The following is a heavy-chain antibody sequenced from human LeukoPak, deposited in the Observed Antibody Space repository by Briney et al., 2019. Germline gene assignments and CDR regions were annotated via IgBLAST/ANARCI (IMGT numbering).Heavy chain of an antibody. CDR2: ISSSPSTI. V-gene: IGHV3-48*04. Sequence: GGSLILSCAASGFTFSSYSMNWVRQAPGKGLEWVSFISSSPSTIYYADSVKGRFTISRDNAKNSLYLQMNSLRAEDTAVYYCVLNYGSGSYYLPLWGQGTLVTVSS. D-gene: IGHD3-10*01. CDR3: VLNYGSGSYYLPL. CDR1: GFTFSSYS. J-gene: IGHJ4*02.